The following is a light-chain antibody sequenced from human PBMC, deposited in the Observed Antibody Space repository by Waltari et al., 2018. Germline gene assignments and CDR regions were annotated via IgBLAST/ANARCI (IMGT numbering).Light chain of an antibody. V-gene: IGKV3-20*01. J-gene: IGKJ5*01. CDR2: GAS. Sequence: EIMLTQSPGIMSLSPGERATLSCRASQSVGNAHLSWFQQKPGQAPRLLIFGASNRATGIPERFSGSGSGTDFTLTVSRLEPEDFGVYYCQQYGTSLITFGQGTRLDIK. CDR1: QSVGNAH. CDR3: QQYGTSLIT.